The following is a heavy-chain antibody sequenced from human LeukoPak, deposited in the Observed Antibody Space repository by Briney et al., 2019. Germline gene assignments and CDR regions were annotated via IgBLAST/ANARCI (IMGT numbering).Heavy chain of an antibody. V-gene: IGHV1-18*01. CDR2: ISAYNGNT. CDR1: GYTFTSYG. CDR3: ARDHFDSSGYYQYFQH. Sequence: ASVKVSCKASGYTFTSYGISWVRQAPGQGLERMGWISAYNGNTNYAQKLQGRVTMTTDTSTSTAYMELRSLRSDDTAVYYCARDHFDSSGYYQYFQHWGQGTLVTVSS. D-gene: IGHD3-22*01. J-gene: IGHJ1*01.